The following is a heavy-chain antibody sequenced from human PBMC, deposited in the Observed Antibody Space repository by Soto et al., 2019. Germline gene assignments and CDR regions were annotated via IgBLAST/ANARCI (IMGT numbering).Heavy chain of an antibody. D-gene: IGHD2-15*01. J-gene: IGHJ6*03. CDR2: ISSSSSYI. CDR1: GFTFSSYS. V-gene: IGHV3-21*01. CDR3: ARDAYCSGGSCSYYYYYYMDV. Sequence: EVQLVESGGGLVKPGGSLRLSCAASGFTFSSYSMNWVRQAPGKGLEWVSSISSSSSYIYYADSVKGRFTISRDNAKNSLDLQMNSLRAEDTAVYYCARDAYCSGGSCSYYYYYYMDVWGKGTTVTVSS.